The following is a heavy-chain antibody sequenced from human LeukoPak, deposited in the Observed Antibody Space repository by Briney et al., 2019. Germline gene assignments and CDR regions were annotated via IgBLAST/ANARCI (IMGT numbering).Heavy chain of an antibody. CDR1: GFTFSSYS. CDR2: ISSSSSTI. D-gene: IGHD3-9*01. Sequence: GRSLRLSCAASGFTFSSYSMNWVRQAPGKGLEWVSYISSSSSTIYYADSVKGRFTISRDNAKNSLYLQMNSLRAEDTAVFYCARNFAPYYYYYMDVWGKGTTVTVSS. CDR3: ARNFAPYYYYYMDV. V-gene: IGHV3-48*01. J-gene: IGHJ6*03.